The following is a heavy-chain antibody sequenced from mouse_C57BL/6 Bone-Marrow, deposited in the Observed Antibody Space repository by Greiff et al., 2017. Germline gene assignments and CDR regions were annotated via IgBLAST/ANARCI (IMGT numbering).Heavy chain of an antibody. D-gene: IGHD1-1*01. J-gene: IGHJ2*01. CDR3: ARSPTTVVTYYVDY. CDR1: GYTFTSYW. V-gene: IGHV1-61*01. Sequence: QVQLQQPGAELVRPGSSVKLSCKASGYTFTSYWLDWVKQRPGQGLEWIGNIYPSDSETHYNQKFKDKATLTVANSSSTAYMQLSSLTSEDYAVYYCARSPTTVVTYYVDYWGQGTTLTVSS. CDR2: IYPSDSET.